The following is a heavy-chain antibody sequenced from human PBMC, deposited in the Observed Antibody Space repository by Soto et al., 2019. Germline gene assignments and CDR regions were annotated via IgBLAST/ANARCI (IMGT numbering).Heavy chain of an antibody. J-gene: IGHJ4*02. V-gene: IGHV3-23*01. D-gene: IGHD6-25*01. CDR2: IGGSGGNT. CDR1: GFIFNAYA. CDR3: ARVASGYISSADH. Sequence: EVQLLESGGGLVQPGGSLRLSCAASGFIFNAYAMTWVRQAPGKGLEWVSAIGGSGGNTYYAASVKGRFTISRDNSKDTVELEMNRLRVDDTAVYFCARVASGYISSADHWGQGILVTVSS.